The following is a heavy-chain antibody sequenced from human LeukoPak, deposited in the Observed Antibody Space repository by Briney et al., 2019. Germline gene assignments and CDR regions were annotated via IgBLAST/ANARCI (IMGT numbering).Heavy chain of an antibody. CDR3: ARTIVGAAFDY. D-gene: IGHD1-26*01. V-gene: IGHV3-74*01. CDR2: IDGDGSST. J-gene: IGHJ4*02. Sequence: GGSLRLSCAASGFTFSSYWMHWVRQVPGKGLVWVSRIDGDGSSTSYADYVKGRFTISRDNAKNTLYLQMNSLRAEDTAVYYCARTIVGAAFDYWGQATLVTVSS. CDR1: GFTFSSYW.